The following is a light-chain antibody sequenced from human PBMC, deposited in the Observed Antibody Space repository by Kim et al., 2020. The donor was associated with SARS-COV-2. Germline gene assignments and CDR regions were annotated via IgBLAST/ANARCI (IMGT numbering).Light chain of an antibody. CDR2: ELS. Sequence: QPASISCKSSQSLLYSDGKTYLCWYVQRQGHSTQLQRYELSGRFSGVPDRFSGSGSGTDFTLTISRVEAEDVGVYYCMLGRERPPTVGQGTKLEI. CDR3: MLGRERPPT. CDR1: QSLLYSDGKTY. V-gene: IGKV2-29*02. J-gene: IGKJ2*01.